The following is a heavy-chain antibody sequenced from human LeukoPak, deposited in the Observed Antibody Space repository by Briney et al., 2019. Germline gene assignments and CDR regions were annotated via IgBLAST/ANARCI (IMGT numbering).Heavy chain of an antibody. Sequence: GASVKVSCKASGYTFTSYGISWVRQAPGQGLEWMGWISAYNGNTNYAQKLQGRVTMTTDTSTSTAYMELRSLRSDDTAVYYCATNPTTTVVTRFDYWGQGTLVTVSS. CDR2: ISAYNGNT. J-gene: IGHJ4*02. CDR3: ATNPTTTVVTRFDY. D-gene: IGHD4-23*01. CDR1: GYTFTSYG. V-gene: IGHV1-18*01.